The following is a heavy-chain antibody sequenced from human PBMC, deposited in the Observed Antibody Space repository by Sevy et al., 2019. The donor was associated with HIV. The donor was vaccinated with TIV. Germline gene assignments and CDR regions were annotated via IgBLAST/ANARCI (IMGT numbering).Heavy chain of an antibody. D-gene: IGHD6-19*01. V-gene: IGHV3-30*18. J-gene: IGHJ5*02. Sequence: GGSLRLSCTASGFTFSNYGMHWVRQAPGRGLEWVAVISYDGSNEYYRDSVRGRFTISRDNSKNTLFMQMNSLRPEDTAVYYCAKDPAYKTQWLRNFFDPWGQGTLVTVSS. CDR1: GFTFSNYG. CDR3: AKDPAYKTQWLRNFFDP. CDR2: ISYDGSNE.